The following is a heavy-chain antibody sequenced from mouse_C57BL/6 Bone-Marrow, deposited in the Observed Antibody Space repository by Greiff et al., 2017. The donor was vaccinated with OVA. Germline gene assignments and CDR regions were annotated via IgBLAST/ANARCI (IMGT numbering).Heavy chain of an antibody. CDR1: GYTFPDHT. J-gene: IGHJ4*01. CDR3: ARGGFYYDYDESDYYAMDY. Sequence: VQLQQSDAELVKPGASVKISCKVSGYTFPDHTIHWMKQRPEQGLEWIGYIYPRDGSTKYNEKFKGKATLTADKSSSTAYMQLNSLTSEDSAVYFCARGGFYYDYDESDYYAMDYWGQGTSVTVSS. V-gene: IGHV1-78*01. D-gene: IGHD2-4*01. CDR2: IYPRDGST.